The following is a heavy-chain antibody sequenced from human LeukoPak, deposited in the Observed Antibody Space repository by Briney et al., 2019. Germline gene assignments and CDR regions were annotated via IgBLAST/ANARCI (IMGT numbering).Heavy chain of an antibody. Sequence: SGTLSLTCAVSGVSISSNLWWTWVRQPPGKGLEWIAEIHHSGSINYNPSLKSRITISVDKAKNQFSLNLNSVTAADTAVYYCARGGDRSFDYWGQGTLVTVSS. CDR2: IHHSGSI. V-gene: IGHV4-4*02. D-gene: IGHD3-10*01. CDR1: GVSISSNLW. CDR3: ARGGDRSFDY. J-gene: IGHJ4*02.